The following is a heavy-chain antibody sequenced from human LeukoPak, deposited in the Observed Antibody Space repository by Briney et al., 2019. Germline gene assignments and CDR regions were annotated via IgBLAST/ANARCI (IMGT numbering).Heavy chain of an antibody. Sequence: PSETLSLTCAVYGGSFSGYYWSWIRQPPGKGLEWIGEINHSGSTNYNPSLKSRVTISVDTSKNQFSLKLSSVTAADTAVYYCARSGRDYYGSGSYFNSYYFDYWGQGTLVTVSS. V-gene: IGHV4-34*01. CDR2: INHSGST. J-gene: IGHJ4*02. CDR3: ARSGRDYYGSGSYFNSYYFDY. D-gene: IGHD3-10*01. CDR1: GGSFSGYY.